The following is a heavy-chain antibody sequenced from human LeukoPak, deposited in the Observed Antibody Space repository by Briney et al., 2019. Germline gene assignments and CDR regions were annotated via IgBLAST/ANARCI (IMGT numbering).Heavy chain of an antibody. CDR2: INPNSGGT. CDR1: GYTFTGYY. V-gene: IGHV1-2*02. CDR3: ARVGPRTVWSGYGVYFDY. Sequence: ASVKVSCKASGYTFTGYYMHWVRQAPGQGLEWMGWINPNSGGTNYAKKFQGRVIMTRDTSISTAYMELSRLRSDDTAVYYCARVGPRTVWSGYGVYFDYWGQGTLVTVSS. D-gene: IGHD3-3*01. J-gene: IGHJ4*02.